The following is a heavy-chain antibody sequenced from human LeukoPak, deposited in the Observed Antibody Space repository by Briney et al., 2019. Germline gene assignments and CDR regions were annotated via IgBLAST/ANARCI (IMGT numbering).Heavy chain of an antibody. CDR1: GGSISSSSYY. V-gene: IGHV3-23*01. J-gene: IGHJ4*02. CDR2: ISGSGGST. D-gene: IGHD1-26*01. Sequence: ETLSLTCTVSGGSISSSSYYWGWIRQAPGKGLEWVSAISGSGGSTYYADSVKGRFTISRDNSKNTLYLQMNSLRAEDTAVYYCAKERSGSYSRYYFDYWGQGTLVTVSS. CDR3: AKERSGSYSRYYFDY.